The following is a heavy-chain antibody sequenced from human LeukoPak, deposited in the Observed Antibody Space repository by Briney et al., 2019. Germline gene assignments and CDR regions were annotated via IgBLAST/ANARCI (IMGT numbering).Heavy chain of an antibody. CDR2: ISYGGSNK. Sequence: GGSLRLSCAASGFTFSSYAMHWVRQAPGKGLEWVAVISYGGSNKYYADSVKGRFTISRDNSKNTLYLQMNSLRAEDTAVYYCARASAAVYYYYYMDVWGKGTTVTVSS. J-gene: IGHJ6*03. V-gene: IGHV3-30*04. CDR3: ARASAAVYYYYYMDV. CDR1: GFTFSSYA. D-gene: IGHD2-2*01.